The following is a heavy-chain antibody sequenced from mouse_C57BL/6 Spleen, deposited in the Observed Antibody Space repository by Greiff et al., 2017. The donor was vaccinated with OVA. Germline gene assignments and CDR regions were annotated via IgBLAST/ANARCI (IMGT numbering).Heavy chain of an antibody. V-gene: IGHV2-2*01. J-gene: IGHJ1*03. D-gene: IGHD1-1*01. CDR2: IWRGSGN. Sequence: QVQLKQSGPGLVKPSPSLSISCKVSGFSFTSYGVNWVRQSTGTGLEWLGVIWRGSGNDYNTDFISSLSISKDNAKSQVFFKMNKLQADDTAKYYFASYYYGSSLYGDVWGTGTTVTVSS. CDR3: ASYYYGSSLYGDV. CDR1: GFSFTSYG.